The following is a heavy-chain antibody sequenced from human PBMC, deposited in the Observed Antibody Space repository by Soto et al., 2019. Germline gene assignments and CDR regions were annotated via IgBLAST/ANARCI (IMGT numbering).Heavy chain of an antibody. CDR3: AGEGYYSGSESSSPPLYYGMDV. V-gene: IGHV1-18*01. CDR1: GYIFHNYG. CDR2: ISDYNGNT. Sequence: QVQLVQSGAEVKKPGASVKVSCKTSGYIFHNYGISWVRQAPGQGLEWMGWISDYNGNTKYAQKFQGRVTMDTDTPTRTAYTELRSRTSDDTAVYYCAGEGYYSGSESSSPPLYYGMDVWGQGTTVTVSS. J-gene: IGHJ6*02. D-gene: IGHD3-10*01.